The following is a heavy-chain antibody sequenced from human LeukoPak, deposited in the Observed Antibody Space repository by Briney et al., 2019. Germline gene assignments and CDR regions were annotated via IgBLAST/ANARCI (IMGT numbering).Heavy chain of an antibody. V-gene: IGHV3-11*06. Sequence: GGSLRLSCAASGFTFSDYYMSWIRQAPGKGLEWVSYISSSSSYTNYADSVKGRFTITRDNAKNSLYLQMNSLRAEDTAVYYCAREIVGAIDYWGQGTLVTVSS. CDR2: ISSSSSYT. D-gene: IGHD1-26*01. CDR3: AREIVGAIDY. J-gene: IGHJ4*02. CDR1: GFTFSDYY.